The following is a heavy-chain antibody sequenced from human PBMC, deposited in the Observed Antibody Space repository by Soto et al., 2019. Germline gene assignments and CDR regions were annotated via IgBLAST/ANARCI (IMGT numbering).Heavy chain of an antibody. CDR3: ARSGPPNYYYDSSGPGAFDI. CDR2: INPSGGST. J-gene: IGHJ3*02. V-gene: IGHV1-46*01. D-gene: IGHD3-22*01. Sequence: AQVKVSCKASGYTFTSYYMHWARQAPGQGLEWMGIINPSGGSTSYAQKFQGRVTMTRDTSTSTVYMELSSLRSEDTAVYYCARSGPPNYYYDSSGPGAFDIWGQGTMVTVSS. CDR1: GYTFTSYY.